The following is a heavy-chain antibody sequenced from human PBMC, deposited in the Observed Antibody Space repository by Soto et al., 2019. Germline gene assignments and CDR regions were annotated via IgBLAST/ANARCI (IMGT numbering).Heavy chain of an antibody. D-gene: IGHD3-3*01. V-gene: IGHV1-2*04. Sequence: ASVKVSCKASGYTFTGYYMHWVRQAPGQGLEWMGWINPNSGGTNYAQKFQGWVTMTRDTSISTAYMELWSVAAADTALYYCAREGQMPQHFGMDVWGQGIQVTVSS. CDR1: GYTFTGYY. J-gene: IGHJ6*02. CDR3: AREGQMPQHFGMDV. CDR2: INPNSGGT.